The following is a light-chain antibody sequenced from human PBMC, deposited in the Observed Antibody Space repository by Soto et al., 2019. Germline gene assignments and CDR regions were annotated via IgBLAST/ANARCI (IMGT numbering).Light chain of an antibody. CDR1: QGLSGS. J-gene: IGKJ5*01. Sequence: DIRMTQSPSSVSASVGDRVTITCRASQGLSGSLAWYQQKPGKAPKLLISVTSKLQSGVPSRFSGSGSGAEFTLTINSLQPEDLATYYCQQGHGWPLTFGQGTRLEIK. CDR2: VTS. CDR3: QQGHGWPLT. V-gene: IGKV1-12*01.